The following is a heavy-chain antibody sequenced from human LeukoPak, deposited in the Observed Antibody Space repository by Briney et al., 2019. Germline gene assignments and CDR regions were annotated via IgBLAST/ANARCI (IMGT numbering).Heavy chain of an antibody. Sequence: PSETLSLTCTVSGGSISSGDYYWRWIRQPPGKGLEWIGYIYYSGSTYYNPSLKSRVTISVDTFKNQFSLKLSSVTAADTAVYYCARVRSITIFGVVIDWNWFDPWGQGTLVTVSS. CDR3: ARVRSITIFGVVIDWNWFDP. CDR2: IYYSGST. CDR1: GGSISSGDYY. V-gene: IGHV4-30-4*08. D-gene: IGHD3-3*01. J-gene: IGHJ5*02.